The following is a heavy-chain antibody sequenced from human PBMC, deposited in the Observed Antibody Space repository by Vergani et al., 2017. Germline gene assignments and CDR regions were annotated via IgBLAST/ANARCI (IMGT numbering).Heavy chain of an antibody. J-gene: IGHJ6*02. CDR2: IYSGGST. D-gene: IGHD1-26*01. Sequence: DVQLVESGGGLLQPGGSLRLSCAASGFIVSSNYMSWVRQAPGKGLEWVSIIYSGGSTDYADSVKGRFTISRDNSKNTLHLQMNSLRAEDTAVYYCARDADGGTYYGRDVWGQGP. V-gene: IGHV3-53*01. CDR1: GFIVSSNY. CDR3: ARDADGGTYYGRDV.